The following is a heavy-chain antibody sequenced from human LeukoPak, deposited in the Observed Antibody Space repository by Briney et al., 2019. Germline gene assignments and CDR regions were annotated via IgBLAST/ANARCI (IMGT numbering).Heavy chain of an antibody. CDR3: AREKSTVPFDY. Sequence: SETLSLTCTVSGGSISSYYWSWIRQPPGKGLEWIGYIYYSGSTNYNPSLKSRVTISVDTSKNQFSLKLSSVTAADTAVYYCAREKSTVPFDYWGQGTLVTVSS. V-gene: IGHV4-59*12. J-gene: IGHJ4*02. CDR2: IYYSGST. CDR1: GGSISSYY. D-gene: IGHD4-17*01.